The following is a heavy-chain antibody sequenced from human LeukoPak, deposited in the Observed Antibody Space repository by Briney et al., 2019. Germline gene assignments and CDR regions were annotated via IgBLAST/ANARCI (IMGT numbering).Heavy chain of an antibody. Sequence: PGGSLRLSCAASGFTFSSYSMNWVRQAPGKGLEWVSSISSSSSYIYYADSVKGRFTISRDNAKNSLYLQMNSLRAEDTAVYYCAREGSTSWINYFDYWGQGTLVTVSS. CDR2: ISSSSSYI. CDR3: AREGSTSWINYFDY. D-gene: IGHD2-2*01. CDR1: GFTFSSYS. V-gene: IGHV3-21*01. J-gene: IGHJ4*02.